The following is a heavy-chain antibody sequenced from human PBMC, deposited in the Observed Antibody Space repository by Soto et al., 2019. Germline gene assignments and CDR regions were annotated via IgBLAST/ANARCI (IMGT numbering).Heavy chain of an antibody. CDR3: AISGYSSGDAFDI. Sequence: QVQLVQSGAEVKKPGSSVKVSCKASGGTFSSYTISWVRQAPGQGLEWMGRIIPILGIANYAQKFQGRVTITADKSTSTAYIELSILRSEDTAVYYCAISGYSSGDAFDIWGQGTMVTVSS. V-gene: IGHV1-69*02. CDR1: GGTFSSYT. J-gene: IGHJ3*02. CDR2: IIPILGIA. D-gene: IGHD3-22*01.